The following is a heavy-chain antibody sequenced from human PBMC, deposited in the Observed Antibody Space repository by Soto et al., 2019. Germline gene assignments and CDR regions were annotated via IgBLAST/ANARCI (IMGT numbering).Heavy chain of an antibody. CDR1: GFTFSIYG. D-gene: IGHD4-17*01. CDR2: ISYDGSNK. V-gene: IGHV3-30*18. J-gene: IGHJ4*02. CDR3: AKGWTVTQYYFDY. Sequence: GESLKISCAASGFTFSIYGMHWVRQAPGKGLEWVAVISYDGSNKYYADSVKGRFTISRDNSKNTLYLQMNSLRAEDTAVYYCAKGWTVTQYYFDYWGQGTLVTVSS.